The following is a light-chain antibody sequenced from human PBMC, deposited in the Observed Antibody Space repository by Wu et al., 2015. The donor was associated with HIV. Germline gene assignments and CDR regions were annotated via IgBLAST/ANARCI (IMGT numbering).Light chain of an antibody. V-gene: IGKV3-11*01. CDR3: QQRSNWRT. Sequence: EIVLTQSPATLSLSPGERATLSCRASQSVSSYLAWYQQNPGQAPRLLIYDASSRVTGIPARFSGSGSGTDFTLTISSLEPEDFAVYYCQQRSNWRTFGQGTKVEIK. CDR2: DAS. J-gene: IGKJ1*01. CDR1: QSVSSY.